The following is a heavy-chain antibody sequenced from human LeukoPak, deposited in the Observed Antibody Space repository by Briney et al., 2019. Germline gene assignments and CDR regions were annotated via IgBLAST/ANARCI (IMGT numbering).Heavy chain of an antibody. V-gene: IGHV1-2*02. D-gene: IGHD3-10*01. Sequence: ASVTVSCTASGYTFTDYYMHWVRQAPGQGLEWMGWINPNSGGTKYARKFQGRVTMTSDTSISTAYMEMGRVRSDDTAVYYCARDEGTSLNHFDYWGQGTLVTVSS. CDR2: INPNSGGT. CDR1: GYTFTDYY. J-gene: IGHJ4*02. CDR3: ARDEGTSLNHFDY.